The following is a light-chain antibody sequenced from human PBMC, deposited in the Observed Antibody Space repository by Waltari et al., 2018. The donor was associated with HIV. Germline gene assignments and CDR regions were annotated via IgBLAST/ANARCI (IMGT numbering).Light chain of an antibody. J-gene: IGKJ4*01. Sequence: ELVLTQSPGTLPLSPGERATISCSASQSVSNNYLSWYQQKPGQAPRLLLFGASNRAAGNPDRFSGSGSGTDFTLTISRLEPEDFAMYYCQQYGGSPLVTFGGGTTVAIK. CDR2: GAS. CDR1: QSVSNNY. CDR3: QQYGGSPLVT. V-gene: IGKV3-20*01.